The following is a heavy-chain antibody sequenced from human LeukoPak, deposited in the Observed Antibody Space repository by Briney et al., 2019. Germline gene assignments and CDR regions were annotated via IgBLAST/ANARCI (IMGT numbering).Heavy chain of an antibody. J-gene: IGHJ6*04. CDR3: AREGPSFPN. D-gene: IGHD1-26*01. CDR2: IYSGGIT. CDR1: GFTVSSNY. V-gene: IGHV3-53*01. Sequence: GGSLRLSCTASGFTVSSNYMSWVRQAPGKGLEWVSVIYSGGITYYADSVKGRFTISTDNSKNTLYLQMNNLRAEDTAVYYCAREGPSFPNWGKGTTVTVSS.